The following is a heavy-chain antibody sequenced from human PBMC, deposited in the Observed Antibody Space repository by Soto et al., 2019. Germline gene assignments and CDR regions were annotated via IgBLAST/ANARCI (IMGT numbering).Heavy chain of an antibody. V-gene: IGHV1-2*02. CDR1: EYTFTGYY. J-gene: IGHJ5*02. D-gene: IGHD2-21*01. CDR3: ARGEFCGGGMSCGWLDP. CDR2: INPRSGGR. Sequence: QVQLVQSGPEVKEPGASVKVSCKASEYTFTGYYMHWVRQAPGQGLEWMGWINPRSGGRNYAQKFQDRVTMNRDTSISTAYMELRRLRSDDTAVYYCARGEFCGGGMSCGWLDPWGQGTLVPVSS.